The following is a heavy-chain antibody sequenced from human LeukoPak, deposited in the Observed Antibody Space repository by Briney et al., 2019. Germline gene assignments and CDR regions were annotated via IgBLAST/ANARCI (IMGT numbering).Heavy chain of an antibody. V-gene: IGHV1-2*02. CDR3: VTMGAESSSYT. D-gene: IGHD6-6*01. CDR2: INPNSGGT. Sequence: ASVKVSCKSSVYTFTAYFIHWVGQAPGQGLEWMGWINPNSGGTKYAQKFQDRVTMTRDTSISTAYMGAVRLRYDVTGVYYCVTMGAESSSYTWGQGTLVTVSA. J-gene: IGHJ5*02. CDR1: VYTFTAYF.